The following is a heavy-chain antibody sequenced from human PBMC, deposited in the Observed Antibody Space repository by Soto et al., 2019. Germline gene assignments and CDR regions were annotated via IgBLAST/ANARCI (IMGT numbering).Heavy chain of an antibody. J-gene: IGHJ5*02. CDR2: IYYGGST. Sequence: SETLSLTCTVSGGSISSYYWSWIRQPPGKGLEWIGYIYYGGSTNYNPSLKSRVTISVDTSKNQFSLKLSSVTAADTAVYYCARGQEGWFDPWGQGTLVTVSS. CDR1: GGSISSYY. CDR3: ARGQEGWFDP. V-gene: IGHV4-59*12.